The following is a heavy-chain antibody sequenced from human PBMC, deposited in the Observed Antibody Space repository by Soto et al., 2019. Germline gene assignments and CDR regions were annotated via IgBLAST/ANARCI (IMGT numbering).Heavy chain of an antibody. CDR1: GFTFSSYA. J-gene: IGHJ4*02. CDR3: VNTGYSSSSWPKMQYYFDY. D-gene: IGHD6-13*01. Sequence: GGSLRLSCAASGFTFSSYAMSWVRQAPGKGLEWVSAISGSGGSTYYADSVKGRFTISRDNSKNTLYLQMNSLRAEDTAVYYCVNTGYSSSSWPKMQYYFDYWGQGTLVTVSS. V-gene: IGHV3-23*01. CDR2: ISGSGGST.